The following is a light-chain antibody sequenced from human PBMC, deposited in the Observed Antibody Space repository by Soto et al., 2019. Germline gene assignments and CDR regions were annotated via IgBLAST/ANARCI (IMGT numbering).Light chain of an antibody. V-gene: IGKV1-39*01. CDR1: QSISSY. CDR2: AAS. J-gene: IGKJ5*01. CDR3: HQSYSTPIT. Sequence: DIEITQCPSALSAFLVCRVTITCPASQSISSYLNWYQQKPGEAPKLLIYAASSLQSGVPSRLTGSGSGTDFTLTISSLQPEDFATYSCHQSYSTPITFGQGTRLEIK.